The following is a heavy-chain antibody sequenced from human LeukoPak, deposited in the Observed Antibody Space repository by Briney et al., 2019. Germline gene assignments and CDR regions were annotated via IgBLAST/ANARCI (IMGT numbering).Heavy chain of an antibody. CDR1: AYTFTDYY. D-gene: IGHD4-17*01. Sequence: GASVKVSCKASAYTFTDYYMHWVRQAPGQGLEWMGWINPNSGGTNYAQKFQGRVTMTRDTSISTAYMELSRLRSDDTAVYYCARRRYYGDYDSANWFDPWGQGTLVTVSS. CDR3: ARRRYYGDYDSANWFDP. J-gene: IGHJ5*02. V-gene: IGHV1-2*02. CDR2: INPNSGGT.